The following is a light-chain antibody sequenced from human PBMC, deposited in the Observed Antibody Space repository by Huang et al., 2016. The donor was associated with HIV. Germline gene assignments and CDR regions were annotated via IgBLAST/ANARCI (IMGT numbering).Light chain of an antibody. Sequence: EIVLTQSPGTLSFSPVERATLSCRASQSISADYLAWYQQKPGQAPRLLIYAASSTATGIPDRFSGSGSGTDFTLTINRLEPEDFAVYFCQQYAGSPWTFGQGTKVEIK. CDR3: QQYAGSPWT. CDR1: QSISADY. V-gene: IGKV3-20*01. J-gene: IGKJ1*01. CDR2: AAS.